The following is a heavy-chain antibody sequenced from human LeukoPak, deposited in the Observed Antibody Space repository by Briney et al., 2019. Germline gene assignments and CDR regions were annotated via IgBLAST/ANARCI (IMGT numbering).Heavy chain of an antibody. CDR2: ISWNGGST. CDR1: GFPFDDYG. V-gene: IGHV3-20*04. Sequence: PGGSLRLSCAASGFPFDDYGMSWVRQAPGKGLEWVSGISWNGGSTGYADSVKGRFTISRDNAKNSLYLQMNSLRVEDTALYYCARRAPSHDFDDWGQGTLVTVSS. CDR3: ARRAPSHDFDD. J-gene: IGHJ4*02.